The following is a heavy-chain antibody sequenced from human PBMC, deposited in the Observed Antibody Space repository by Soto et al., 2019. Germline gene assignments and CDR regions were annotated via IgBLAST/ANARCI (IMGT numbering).Heavy chain of an antibody. Sequence: SETLSLTCAVSGGSISRGGYSWSWIRQPPGKGLEWIGYIYHSGSTYYNPSLKSRVTISVDRSKNQFSLKLSSVTAADTAVCYCARGAGPKVGATFVDIWGQGTMVTVSS. D-gene: IGHD1-26*01. V-gene: IGHV4-30-2*01. CDR1: GGSISRGGYS. CDR2: IYHSGST. CDR3: ARGAGPKVGATFVDI. J-gene: IGHJ3*02.